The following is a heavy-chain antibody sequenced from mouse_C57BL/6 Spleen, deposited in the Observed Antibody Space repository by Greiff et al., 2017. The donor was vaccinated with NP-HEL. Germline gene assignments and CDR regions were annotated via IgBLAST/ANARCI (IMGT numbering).Heavy chain of an antibody. Sequence: VQLQESGPELVKPGASVKISCKASGYAFSSSWMNWVKQRPGKGLEWIGRIYPGDGDTNYNGKFKGKATLTADKSSSTAYMQLSSLTSEDSAVYFCARPFAYWGQGTLVTVSA. CDR2: IYPGDGDT. CDR3: ARPFAY. CDR1: GYAFSSSW. V-gene: IGHV1-82*01. J-gene: IGHJ3*01.